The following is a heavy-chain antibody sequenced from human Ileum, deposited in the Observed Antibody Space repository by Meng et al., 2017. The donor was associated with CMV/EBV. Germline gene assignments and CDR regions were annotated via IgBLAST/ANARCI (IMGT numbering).Heavy chain of an antibody. D-gene: IGHD3-22*01. J-gene: IGHJ5*02. Sequence: HVQLPESGPGLVKPAQTLSLTCTVSGGSISSGDYYWSWIREPPGKGLEWIGYINYRGTTYYNPSLKSRLTISVDTSNNQFSLILSSVTAADTALYYCARAISGHYYVPWGQGTLVTVSS. V-gene: IGHV4-30-4*08. CDR2: INYRGTT. CDR1: GGSISSGDYY. CDR3: ARAISGHYYVP.